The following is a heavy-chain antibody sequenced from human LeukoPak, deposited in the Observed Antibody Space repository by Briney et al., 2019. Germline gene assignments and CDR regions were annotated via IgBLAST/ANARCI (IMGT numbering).Heavy chain of an antibody. J-gene: IGHJ4*02. V-gene: IGHV4-39*01. Sequence: SETLSLTCTVSGGSISSSSYYWGWIRQPPGKGLEWIGSIYYSGSTYYNPSLKSRVTISVDTSKNQFSLKLSSVTAADTAVYYCAGPSGYCSSTSCPFDHWGQGTLVTVSS. CDR2: IYYSGST. CDR3: AGPSGYCSSTSCPFDH. D-gene: IGHD2-2*01. CDR1: GGSISSSSYY.